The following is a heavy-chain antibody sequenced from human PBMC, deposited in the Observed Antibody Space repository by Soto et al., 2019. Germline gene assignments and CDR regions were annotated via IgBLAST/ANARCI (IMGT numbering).Heavy chain of an antibody. Sequence: SETLSLTCAVSGGSISSGGYSWSWIRQPPGKGLEWIGYIYHSGSTYYNPSLKSRVTISVDRSKNQFSLKLSSVTAADTAVYYCARASGYSSSWYNWFDPWGQGTLVTSPQ. CDR1: GGSISSGGYS. V-gene: IGHV4-30-2*01. J-gene: IGHJ5*02. D-gene: IGHD6-13*01. CDR3: ARASGYSSSWYNWFDP. CDR2: IYHSGST.